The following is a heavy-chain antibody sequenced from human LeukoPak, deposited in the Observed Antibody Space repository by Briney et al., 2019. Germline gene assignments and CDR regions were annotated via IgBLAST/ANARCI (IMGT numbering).Heavy chain of an antibody. CDR3: ARETYSNGYYYYYGMDV. V-gene: IGHV1-2*02. D-gene: IGHD4-4*01. CDR1: GYTFTGYY. CDR2: INPNSGGT. Sequence: GASVKVSCKASGYTFTGYYMHWVRQAPGQGLEWMGWINPNSGGTNYAQKFQGRVTMTRDTSISTAYMELSRLRSDDTAVYYCARETYSNGYYYYYGMDVWGQGTTVTVSS. J-gene: IGHJ6*02.